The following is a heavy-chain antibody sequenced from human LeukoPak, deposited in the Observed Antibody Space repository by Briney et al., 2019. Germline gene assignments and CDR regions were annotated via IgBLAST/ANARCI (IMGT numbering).Heavy chain of an antibody. D-gene: IGHD3-10*01. V-gene: IGHV4-39*01. CDR1: GGSISSSSYY. CDR2: IYYSGST. Sequence: PSETLSLTCTVSGGSISSSSYYWGWIRRPPGKGLEWIGSIYYSGSTYYNRSLKSRVTISVDTSKNQFSLKLSSVTAADTAVYYCARGLTMVRGVPSPFDYWGQGTLVTVSS. CDR3: ARGLTMVRGVPSPFDY. J-gene: IGHJ4*02.